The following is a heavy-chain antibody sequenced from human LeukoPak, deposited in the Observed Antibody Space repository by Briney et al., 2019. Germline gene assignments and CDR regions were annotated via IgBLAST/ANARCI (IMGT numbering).Heavy chain of an antibody. CDR1: GFTFSSYE. J-gene: IGHJ4*02. Sequence: GGSLRLTCAASGFTFSSYEMNWVRQAPGKGLEWVSYISSSGSTIYYADSVKGRFTISRDNAKNSLYLQMNSLRAEDTAVYYCARDPEEITMIVVALDYWGQGTLVTVSS. CDR3: ARDPEEITMIVVALDY. D-gene: IGHD3-22*01. CDR2: ISSSGSTI. V-gene: IGHV3-48*03.